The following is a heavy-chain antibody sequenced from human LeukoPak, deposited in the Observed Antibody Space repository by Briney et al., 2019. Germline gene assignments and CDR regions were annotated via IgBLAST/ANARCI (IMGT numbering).Heavy chain of an antibody. V-gene: IGHV4-59*08. D-gene: IGHD5-24*01. Sequence: SETLSLTCTVSGGSISSYYWSWIRQPPGKGLEWIGFVHYSGSTHYNPSLKSRVTISVDTSKNQVSLKLTSVTAADTAVYYCARLRWLQLGYFDYWGQGTLVTVSS. CDR3: ARLRWLQLGYFDY. CDR2: VHYSGST. J-gene: IGHJ4*02. CDR1: GGSISSYY.